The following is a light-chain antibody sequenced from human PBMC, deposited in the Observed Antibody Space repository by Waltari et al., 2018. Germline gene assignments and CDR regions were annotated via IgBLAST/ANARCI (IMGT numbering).Light chain of an antibody. CDR3: HSRDSSGDVL. V-gene: IGLV3-19*01. Sequence: SSELTQDPAVSVALGQTVRITCQGDSLRTYYVSWFHQKPGQAPALVIYGKNNRTSGIPDRFSASSSGSTASLTIIGTQAEDEADYYCHSRDSSGDVLIGGGTKLTVV. CDR2: GKN. J-gene: IGLJ2*01. CDR1: SLRTYY.